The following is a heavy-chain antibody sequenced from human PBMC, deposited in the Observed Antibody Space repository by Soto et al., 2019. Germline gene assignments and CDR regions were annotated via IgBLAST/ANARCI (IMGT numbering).Heavy chain of an antibody. V-gene: IGHV1-8*01. CDR1: GYAFASYY. CDR3: ARFMVRGIIGP. Sequence: GASVKVSCKACGYAFASYYRYSPQQDTGQGLEWMGWMNPNSGNTGYAQKFQGRVTMSRDTSTNTAYMELSSLRSEDTAVYYCARFMVRGIIGPWGQGTQVTVSS. CDR2: MNPNSGNT. D-gene: IGHD3-10*01. J-gene: IGHJ5*02.